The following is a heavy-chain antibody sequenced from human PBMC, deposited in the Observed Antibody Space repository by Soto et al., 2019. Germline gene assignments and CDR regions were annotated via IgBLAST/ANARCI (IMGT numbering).Heavy chain of an antibody. D-gene: IGHD6-19*01. CDR3: ARGGFSVAGSNFDS. Sequence: PSETLSLTCAVSGGSISSNNWWSWVRQPPGKGLEWIGEIFQSGTINYNPSLMSRVTMSLDKSKNQFSLSLISVTAADTAVYYCARGGFSVAGSNFDSWGQGTLVPVSS. CDR1: GGSISSNNW. J-gene: IGHJ4*02. CDR2: IFQSGTI. V-gene: IGHV4-4*02.